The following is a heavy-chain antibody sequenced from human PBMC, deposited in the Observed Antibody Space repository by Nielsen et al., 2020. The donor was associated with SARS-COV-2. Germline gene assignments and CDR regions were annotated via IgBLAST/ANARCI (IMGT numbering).Heavy chain of an antibody. J-gene: IGHJ6*03. V-gene: IGHV3-66*04. Sequence: GESLKISCAASGFTVSSNYMSWVRQAPGTGLEWVSVIYSGGSTYYADSVKGRFTISRDISKNTLYLQMNSLRVEDTAVYYCASHYCSSTSCPDYYYMDVWGKGTTVTVSS. CDR3: ASHYCSSTSCPDYYYMDV. D-gene: IGHD2-2*01. CDR1: GFTVSSNY. CDR2: IYSGGST.